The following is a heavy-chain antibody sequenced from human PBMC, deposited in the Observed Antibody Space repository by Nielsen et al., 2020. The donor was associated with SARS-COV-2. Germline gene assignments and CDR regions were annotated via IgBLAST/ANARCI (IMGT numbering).Heavy chain of an antibody. D-gene: IGHD2-15*01. J-gene: IGHJ4*02. CDR1: GFTFSSYA. V-gene: IGHV3-30-3*01. Sequence: GESLKISCAASGFTFSSYAMHWVRQAPGKGLEWVAVISYDGSNKYYADSVKGRFTISRDNSKNTLYLQMNSLRAEDTAVYYCAREGVLGYCSGGSCYSGGYFDYWGQGTLVTVSS. CDR2: ISYDGSNK. CDR3: AREGVLGYCSGGSCYSGGYFDY.